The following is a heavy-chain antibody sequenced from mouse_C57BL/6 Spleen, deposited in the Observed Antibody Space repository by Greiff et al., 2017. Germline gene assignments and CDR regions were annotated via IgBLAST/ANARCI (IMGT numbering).Heavy chain of an antibody. V-gene: IGHV1-80*01. D-gene: IGHD1-1*01. Sequence: LQESGAELVKPGASVKISCKASGYAFSSYWMNWVKQRPGKGLEWIGQIYPGDGDTNYNGKFKGKATLTADKSSSTAYMQLSSLTSEDSAVYFCARGTTVVAPDYWGQGTTLTVSS. CDR2: IYPGDGDT. J-gene: IGHJ2*01. CDR1: GYAFSSYW. CDR3: ARGTTVVAPDY.